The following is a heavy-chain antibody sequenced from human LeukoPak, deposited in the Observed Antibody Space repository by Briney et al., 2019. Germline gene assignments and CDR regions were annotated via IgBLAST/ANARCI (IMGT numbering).Heavy chain of an antibody. CDR1: GFSLSTSGVG. CDR3: ARTYDSSGYYPFFFDY. Sequence: SGPTLVKPTQTLTLTCTFSGFSLSTSGVGVGWIRQSPGKAPEWLALIYWDDDKRYSPSLKSRLTITKDTSKNQVVLTMTNMDPVDTATYYCARTYDSSGYYPFFFDYWGQGTLVTVSS. CDR2: IYWDDDK. J-gene: IGHJ4*02. D-gene: IGHD3-22*01. V-gene: IGHV2-5*02.